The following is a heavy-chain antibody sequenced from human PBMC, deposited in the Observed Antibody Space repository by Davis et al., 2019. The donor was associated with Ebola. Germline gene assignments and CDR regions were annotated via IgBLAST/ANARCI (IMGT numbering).Heavy chain of an antibody. J-gene: IGHJ6*02. D-gene: IGHD3-3*01. CDR1: GGSISSYY. Sequence: MPSETLSLTCTVSGGSISSYYWSWIRQPPGKGLEWIGFISYSGSSNYNPSLKSRVTISLDTSKNQFSLKLRSVTAADTAVYYCARTRFTIFGVVDCMDVWGQGTTVTVSS. CDR3: ARTRFTIFGVVDCMDV. V-gene: IGHV4-59*01. CDR2: ISYSGSS.